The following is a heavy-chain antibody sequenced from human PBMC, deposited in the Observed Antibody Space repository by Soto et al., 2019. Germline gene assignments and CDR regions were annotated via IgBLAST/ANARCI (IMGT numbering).Heavy chain of an antibody. Sequence: ASVKVSCKASGYTFTDYAMHWVRQAPGQRLEWMGWINTGNGNTKFSLKFQGRVTITRDTSATTAYMELTSLRSEDTAVYYCAKGSRMWTPDFWGQGTLVTVSS. CDR2: INTGNGNT. CDR3: AKGSRMWTPDF. D-gene: IGHD2-21*01. J-gene: IGHJ4*02. CDR1: GYTFTDYA. V-gene: IGHV1-3*04.